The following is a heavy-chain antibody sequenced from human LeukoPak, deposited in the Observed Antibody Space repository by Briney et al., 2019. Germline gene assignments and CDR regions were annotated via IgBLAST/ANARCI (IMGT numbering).Heavy chain of an antibody. D-gene: IGHD3-9*01. V-gene: IGHV3-33*01. Sequence: GGSLRLSCAASGFTFSSYGMHWVRQAPGKGLEGGAVICYDGSNKYYADSVKGRFTISRDNSKNTLYLQMNSLRAEDTAVYYCARDSLINYDILTGIFDYWGQGTLVTVSS. J-gene: IGHJ4*02. CDR1: GFTFSSYG. CDR3: ARDSLINYDILTGIFDY. CDR2: ICYDGSNK.